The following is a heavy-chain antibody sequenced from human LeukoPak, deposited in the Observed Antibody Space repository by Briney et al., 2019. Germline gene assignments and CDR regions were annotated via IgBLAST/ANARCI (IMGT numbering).Heavy chain of an antibody. CDR2: IIPIFGTA. CDR1: GGTFSSYA. Sequence: SVKVSCKASGGTFSSYAISWVRQAPGQGLEWMGGIIPIFGTANYAQKFQGRVTITADESTSTAYMELSSLRSEDTAVYYCARDPRGWLSNNWFDPWGQGTLVTVSS. V-gene: IGHV1-69*01. CDR3: ARDPRGWLSNNWFDP. J-gene: IGHJ5*02. D-gene: IGHD3-22*01.